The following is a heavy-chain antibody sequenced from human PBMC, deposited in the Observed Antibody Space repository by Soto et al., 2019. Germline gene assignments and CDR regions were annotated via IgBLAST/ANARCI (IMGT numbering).Heavy chain of an antibody. CDR1: GGTFSTYT. V-gene: IGHV1-69*02. CDR3: AKGGRQWLVTSDFNY. D-gene: IGHD6-19*01. J-gene: IGHJ4*02. CDR2: IIPLLGVP. Sequence: ASVKVSCKTSGGTFSTYTITWVRQAPGQGLEWMGRIIPLLGVPNNAQKLQGRVTMTTDTSTSTAYMELRSLRSDDTAVYYCAKGGRQWLVTSDFNYWGQGALVTVSS.